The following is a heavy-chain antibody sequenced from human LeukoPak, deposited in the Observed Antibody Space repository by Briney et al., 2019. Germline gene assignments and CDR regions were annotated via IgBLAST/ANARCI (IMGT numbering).Heavy chain of an antibody. CDR3: ARDDLGIDY. CDR2: ISLNSGKT. V-gene: IGHV3-9*01. J-gene: IGHJ4*02. D-gene: IGHD7-27*01. CDR1: GFTIDNYA. Sequence: GGSLRLSCAASGFTIDNYAMHWVRQVPGKGLEWVSGISLNSGKTAYADSVKGRFTVSRDNAKNSLYLQMNNLRAEDTAVYYCARDDLGIDYWGQGTLVTVSS.